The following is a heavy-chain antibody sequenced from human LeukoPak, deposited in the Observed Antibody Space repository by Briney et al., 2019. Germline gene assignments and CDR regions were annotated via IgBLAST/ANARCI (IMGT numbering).Heavy chain of an antibody. V-gene: IGHV3-7*03. CDR1: GFTFSDYS. CDR3: AAWTDRGYNF. Sequence: PGGSLRLSCAASGFTFSDYSMNWVRQAPGRGLEWVANINPDGSQKRFVDSVMGRFTMSRDNAKNSLYLQMNSLRVEDTAVFYCAAWTDRGYNFWGQGTLVTVSS. J-gene: IGHJ4*02. CDR2: INPDGSQK. D-gene: IGHD5-24*01.